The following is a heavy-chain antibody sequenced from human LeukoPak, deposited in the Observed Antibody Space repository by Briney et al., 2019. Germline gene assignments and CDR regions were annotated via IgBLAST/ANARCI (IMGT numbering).Heavy chain of an antibody. V-gene: IGHV3-48*04. D-gene: IGHD3-10*02. CDR2: ISSSGSTI. CDR3: AELGITMIGGV. Sequence: GGPLRLSCAASGFTFSSYGMSWVRQAPGKGLEWVSYISSSGSTIYYADSVKGRFTISRDNAKNSLYLQMNSLRAEDTAVYYCAELGITMIGGVWGKGTTVTIPS. CDR1: GFTFSSYG. J-gene: IGHJ6*04.